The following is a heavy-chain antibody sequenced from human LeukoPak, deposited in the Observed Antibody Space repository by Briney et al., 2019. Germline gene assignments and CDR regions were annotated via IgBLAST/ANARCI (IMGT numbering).Heavy chain of an antibody. CDR2: ITTSSDDT. D-gene: IGHD6-13*01. CDR3: VRDMTARSWHAFDS. J-gene: IGHJ4*02. V-gene: IGHV3-11*06. Sequence: XWISXITTSSDDTHYADSVKGRFIISRDNVKDSLYLQMNSLRAEDTAVYYCVRDMTARSWHAFDSWGRGTLVTVSS.